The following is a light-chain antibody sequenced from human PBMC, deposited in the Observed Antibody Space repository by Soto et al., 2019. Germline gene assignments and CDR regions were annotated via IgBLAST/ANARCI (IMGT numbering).Light chain of an antibody. CDR2: DAS. CDR3: QQFNGFPLT. J-gene: IGKJ4*01. V-gene: IGKV1-13*02. Sequence: IQLTQSPSSLSASVGDRVTITFRAGQDIGSALAWYQQRPGKAPKLLLYDASNLEAGVPSRFSGNGSVTDFTLTITSLRPEDFATYHCQQFNGFPLTFGGGTKVQIK. CDR1: QDIGSA.